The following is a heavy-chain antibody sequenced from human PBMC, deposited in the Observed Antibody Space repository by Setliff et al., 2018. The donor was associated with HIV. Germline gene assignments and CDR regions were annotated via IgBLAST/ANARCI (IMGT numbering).Heavy chain of an antibody. CDR2: ISSSGDTS. V-gene: IGHV3-48*01. CDR1: GFTFSSYS. D-gene: IGHD6-19*01. Sequence: LRLSCAASGFTFSSYSMNWFRQAPGKGLEWISDISSSGDTSNYADSVKGRFTISRDTSTNTLYLQMHSLRADDTAVYYCAKGSGFHDYWGQGTRVTVSS. CDR3: AKGSGFHDY. J-gene: IGHJ4*02.